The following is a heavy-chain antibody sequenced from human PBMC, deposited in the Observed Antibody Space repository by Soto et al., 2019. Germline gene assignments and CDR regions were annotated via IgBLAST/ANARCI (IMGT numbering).Heavy chain of an antibody. J-gene: IGHJ4*02. CDR3: ARATSHGVTIGGLDS. CDR2: ITSGLTT. CDR1: GFSFGGYN. V-gene: IGHV3-48*02. D-gene: IGHD3-16*01. Sequence: EVQLVESGGGLVQPGGSLRLSCAASGFSFGGYNMNWVRQAPGKGLEWVSHITSGLTTHYADFVQGRFTISRDNAKNSLSLEMNDLRDEDTAVYYWARATSHGVTIGGLDSWGQGTLVTVSS.